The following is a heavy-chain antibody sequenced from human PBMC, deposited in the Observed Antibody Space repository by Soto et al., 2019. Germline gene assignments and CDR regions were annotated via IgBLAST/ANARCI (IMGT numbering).Heavy chain of an antibody. Sequence: PGESLKISCKGSGYSFTSYWIGWVRQMPGKGLEWMGIIYPGDSDTRYSPSFQGQVTISADKSISTAYLQWSSLKASDTAMYYCARLPRSLYSSSWLDYWGPGALVTVSS. V-gene: IGHV5-51*01. CDR1: GYSFTSYW. J-gene: IGHJ4*02. CDR2: IYPGDSDT. D-gene: IGHD6-13*01. CDR3: ARLPRSLYSSSWLDY.